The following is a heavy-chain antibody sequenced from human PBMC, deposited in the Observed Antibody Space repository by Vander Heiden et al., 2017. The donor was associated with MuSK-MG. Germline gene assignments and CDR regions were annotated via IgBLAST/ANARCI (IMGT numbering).Heavy chain of an antibody. CDR3: VRNEYMDV. CDR2: LSYGGTNK. J-gene: IGHJ6*01. Sequence: QVKLVESGGGVVQPGKSLRLSCAASGFAFSSDDMYWVRQAPGKGLEWVAGLSYGGTNKYYADSVRGRFTIPRDNYKKMLYLDMSSLRVEDTATYYCVRNEYMDVSGKGTTVTVSS. CDR1: GFAFSSDD. V-gene: IGHV3-30-3*01.